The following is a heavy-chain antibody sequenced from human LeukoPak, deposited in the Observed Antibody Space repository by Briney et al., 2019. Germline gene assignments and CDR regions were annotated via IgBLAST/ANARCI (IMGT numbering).Heavy chain of an antibody. J-gene: IGHJ4*02. CDR3: AKGSHTNLPYNVGC. V-gene: IGHV3-23*01. D-gene: IGHD1-1*01. CDR2: VTGSGDNT. Sequence: GGSLRLSCAASGFTFSSCAMTWVRQAPGKGLEWVSTVTGSGDNTYYADSVRGRFTISRDNSRNTLYLQVNSLSPEDTAVYYCAKGSHTNLPYNVGCWGKGTRVTV. CDR1: GFTFSSCA.